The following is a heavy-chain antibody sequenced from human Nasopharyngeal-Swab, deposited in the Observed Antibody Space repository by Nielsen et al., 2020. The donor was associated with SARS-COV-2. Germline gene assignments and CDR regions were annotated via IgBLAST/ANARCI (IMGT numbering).Heavy chain of an antibody. J-gene: IGHJ4*02. CDR2: IYYSGST. V-gene: IGHV4-31*03. D-gene: IGHD2-8*01. CDR3: AGTTDCTNGVCYQIFGY. CDR1: GGSISSGGYY. Sequence: SETLSLTCTVSGGSISSGGYYWSWIRQHPGKGLEWIGYIYYSGSTYYNPSLKSRVTISVDTSKNQFSLKLSSVTAADTAVYYCAGTTDCTNGVCYQIFGYWGQGTLVTVSS.